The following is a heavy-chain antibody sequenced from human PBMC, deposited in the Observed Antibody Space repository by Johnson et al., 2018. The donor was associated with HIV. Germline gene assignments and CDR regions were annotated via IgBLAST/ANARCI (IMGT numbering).Heavy chain of an antibody. D-gene: IGHD5-18*01. CDR3: ARAYTYGAFDI. J-gene: IGHJ3*02. Sequence: QVQLVESGGGVVQPGRSLRLSCAASGFTFSSYGMHWVRQAPGKGLEWVAVIYSGGSTYHADSVKGRFIISRDNSKSTLYLQMNSLRAEDTAVYYCARAYTYGAFDIWGHGTMVTVSS. CDR1: GFTFSSYG. V-gene: IGHV3-NL1*01. CDR2: IYSGGST.